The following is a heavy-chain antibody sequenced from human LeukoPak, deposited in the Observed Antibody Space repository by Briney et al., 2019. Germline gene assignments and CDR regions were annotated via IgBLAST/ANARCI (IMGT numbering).Heavy chain of an antibody. V-gene: IGHV4-39*01. D-gene: IGHD5-12*01. J-gene: IGHJ4*02. Sequence: SETLSLTCSVSGGSISSTSYYWAWIRRPPGKGLEWIGSIYYGGSTSYNPSLKSRVTISADTSNNHFSLKLSSVTAADTAVYYCARRAIVATIDYWGQGTLVTVSS. CDR3: ARRAIVATIDY. CDR1: GGSISSTSYY. CDR2: IYYGGST.